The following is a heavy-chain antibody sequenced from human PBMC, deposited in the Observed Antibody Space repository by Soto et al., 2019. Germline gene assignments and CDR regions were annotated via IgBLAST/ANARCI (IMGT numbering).Heavy chain of an antibody. D-gene: IGHD1-7*01. J-gene: IGHJ6*02. CDR2: IIPIFGTA. V-gene: IGHV1-69*06. Sequence: QVQLVQSGAEVKKPGSSVKVSCKASGGTFSSYAISWVRQAPGQGLEWMGGIIPIFGTANYAQKFQGRVTITADKSTSTAYMELSSLRSEDTAVYYCASSLTGTAGRVYYYGMDVWGPGTTVTVSS. CDR1: GGTFSSYA. CDR3: ASSLTGTAGRVYYYGMDV.